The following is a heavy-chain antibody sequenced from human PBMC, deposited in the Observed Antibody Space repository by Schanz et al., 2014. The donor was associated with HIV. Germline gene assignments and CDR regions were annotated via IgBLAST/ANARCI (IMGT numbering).Heavy chain of an antibody. CDR2: ISYDGSNK. CDR1: EFTFSSYG. J-gene: IGHJ6*02. V-gene: IGHV3-30*03. Sequence: QVQLVESGGCVVQPGRSLRLSCAASEFTFSSYGMHWVRQAPGKGLEWVAVISYDGSNKYYADSVKGRFTISRDNAKNSLYLQMNTLRAEDTAVYYCAREDGWFGDIYYFGLDVWGRGTTVTVSS. CDR3: AREDGWFGDIYYFGLDV. D-gene: IGHD3-10*01.